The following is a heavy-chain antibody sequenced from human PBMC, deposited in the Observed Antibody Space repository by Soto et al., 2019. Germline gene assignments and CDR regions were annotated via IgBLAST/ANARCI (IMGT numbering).Heavy chain of an antibody. D-gene: IGHD6-13*01. Sequence: QVQLVQSGAEVKKPGGSVKVSCKASGYTFTSYGISWVGQAPGQGLEWMGWISAYNGNTNYAQKLQGRVTMTTDTSTSTAYMELRSLRSDDTAVYYCARTSIAAAGTIIHSDDYWGQGTLVTVSS. CDR2: ISAYNGNT. V-gene: IGHV1-18*01. J-gene: IGHJ4*02. CDR1: GYTFTSYG. CDR3: ARTSIAAAGTIIHSDDY.